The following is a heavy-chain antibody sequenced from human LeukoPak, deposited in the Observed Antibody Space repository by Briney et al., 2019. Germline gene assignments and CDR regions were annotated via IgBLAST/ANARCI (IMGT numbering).Heavy chain of an antibody. D-gene: IGHD3-22*01. Sequence: SVKVSCKASGGTFSSYAISWVRQAPGQGLEWMGRIIPILGIANYAQKFQGRVTITADKSTSTAYMELSSLRSEDTAVYYCARGAYYYDPQGAFDIWGQGTVVTVSS. V-gene: IGHV1-69*04. CDR3: ARGAYYYDPQGAFDI. J-gene: IGHJ3*02. CDR2: IIPILGIA. CDR1: GGTFSSYA.